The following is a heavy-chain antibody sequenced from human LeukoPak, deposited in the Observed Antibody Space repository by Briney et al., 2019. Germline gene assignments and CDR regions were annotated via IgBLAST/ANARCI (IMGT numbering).Heavy chain of an antibody. Sequence: ASVKVSCKASGYTFTGYYMHWVRQAPGQGLEWMGWINPNSGGTNYAQKFQGRVTMTRDTSISTAYMELNRLRSDDTAVYYCARDLVVVPAAIRTWYYFDYWGQGTLVTVSS. V-gene: IGHV1-2*02. CDR2: INPNSGGT. CDR3: ARDLVVVPAAIRTWYYFDY. J-gene: IGHJ4*02. CDR1: GYTFTGYY. D-gene: IGHD2-2*01.